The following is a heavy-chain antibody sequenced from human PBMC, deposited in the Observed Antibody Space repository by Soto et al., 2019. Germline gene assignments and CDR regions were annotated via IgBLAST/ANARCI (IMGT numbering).Heavy chain of an antibody. CDR3: AIDRITTRGDAFDL. D-gene: IGHD3-3*01. J-gene: IGHJ3*01. V-gene: IGHV1-69*08. CDR1: GGTFSTYI. CDR2: IIPIPDIT. Sequence: QVQLVQSGAEVRKPGSSVKVSCKAPGGTFSTYIISWVRQAPGQGLEWMGRIIPIPDITHYAQKFQGRVTVTADRSTSTAYMELTSLKSEDTAVYYCAIDRITTRGDAFDLWGQGTMVTVSS.